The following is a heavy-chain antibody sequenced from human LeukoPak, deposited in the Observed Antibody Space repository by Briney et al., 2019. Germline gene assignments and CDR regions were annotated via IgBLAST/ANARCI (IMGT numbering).Heavy chain of an antibody. CDR3: ARGSFRYFDWLPRKTYFDY. D-gene: IGHD3-9*01. CDR2: INHSGST. Sequence: SETLSLTCAVYGGSFSGYYWSWIRQPPGKGLEWIGEINHSGSTNYNPSPKSRVTISVDTSKNQFSLKLSSVTAADTAVYYCARGSFRYFDWLPRKTYFDYWGQGTLVTVSS. CDR1: GGSFSGYY. J-gene: IGHJ4*02. V-gene: IGHV4-34*01.